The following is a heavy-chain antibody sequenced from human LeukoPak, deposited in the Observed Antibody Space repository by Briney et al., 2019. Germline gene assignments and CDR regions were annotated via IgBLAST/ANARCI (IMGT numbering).Heavy chain of an antibody. J-gene: IGHJ4*02. V-gene: IGHV3-21*04. D-gene: IGHD3-10*01. CDR1: GFTFSSYS. CDR2: ISSSSSYI. Sequence: GGSLRLSCAASGFTFSSYSMNWVRQAPGKGLEWVSSISSSSSYIYYADSVKGRFTISRDNAKNSLYLQMNSLRAEDTAVYYCAKDVILWFGELSPSGLAFDYWGQGTLVTVSS. CDR3: AKDVILWFGELSPSGLAFDY.